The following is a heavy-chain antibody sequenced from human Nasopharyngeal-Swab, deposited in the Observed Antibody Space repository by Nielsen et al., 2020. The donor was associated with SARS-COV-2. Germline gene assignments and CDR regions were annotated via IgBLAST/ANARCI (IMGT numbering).Heavy chain of an antibody. D-gene: IGHD5-12*01. J-gene: IGHJ6*03. V-gene: IGHV3-30*18. CDR2: ISFDGSSQ. CDR3: AKGWLLGNYMDV. Sequence: GGSLTLSCAASGFIISNYGMHWVRQTPGKGLEWVAVISFDGSSQYYVDPVKGRFTISRDNSKSTLYLQMNSLRDEDTAVYYCAKGWLLGNYMDVWGKGTTVTVTS. CDR1: GFIISNYG.